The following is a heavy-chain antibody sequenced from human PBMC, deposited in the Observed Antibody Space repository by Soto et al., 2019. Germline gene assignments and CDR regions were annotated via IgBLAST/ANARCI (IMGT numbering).Heavy chain of an antibody. CDR1: GFTFSSYG. D-gene: IGHD4-17*01. CDR2: IWYDGSNK. CDR3: ARGCYGDYQEREYYFDY. V-gene: IGHV3-33*01. J-gene: IGHJ4*02. Sequence: PGGSLRLSCAASGFTFSSYGMHWVRQAPGKGLEWVAVIWYDGSNKYYADSVKGRFTISRDNSKNTLYLQMNSLRAEDTAVYYCARGCYGDYQEREYYFDYWGQGTLVTVSS.